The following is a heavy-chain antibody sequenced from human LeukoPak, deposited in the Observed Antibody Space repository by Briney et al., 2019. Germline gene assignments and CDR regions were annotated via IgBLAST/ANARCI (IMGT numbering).Heavy chain of an antibody. V-gene: IGHV1-2*06. CDR2: INPNSGGT. J-gene: IGHJ1*01. Sequence: GASVKVSCKASGYTFTGYYMHWVRQAPGQGLEWMGRINPNSGGTNYAQKFQGRVTMTRDTSTSTVYMELSSLRSEDTAVYCCARVGPTVTGAEYFQHWGQGTLVTVSS. CDR3: ARVGPTVTGAEYFQH. D-gene: IGHD4-17*01. CDR1: GYTFTGYY.